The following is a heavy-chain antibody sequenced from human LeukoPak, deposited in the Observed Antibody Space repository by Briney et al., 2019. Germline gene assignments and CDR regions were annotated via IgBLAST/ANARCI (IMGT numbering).Heavy chain of an antibody. CDR3: ARGYSGVVPAAHPDF. Sequence: ASVKVSCKASGYTFTTYAIHWVRQAPGQGLQWMGWISVGDGNTKYSQKFQGRVTLTRDTSASTAYMELISLISEDTAVYYCARGYSGVVPAAHPDFWGQGTPVTVSS. CDR1: GYTFTTYA. V-gene: IGHV1-3*01. CDR2: ISVGDGNT. D-gene: IGHD2-2*01. J-gene: IGHJ4*02.